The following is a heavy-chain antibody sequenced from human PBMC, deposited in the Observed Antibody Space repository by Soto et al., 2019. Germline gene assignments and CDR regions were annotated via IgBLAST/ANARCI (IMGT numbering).Heavy chain of an antibody. CDR2: IVVGSGST. Sequence: GASVKVSCKASGFTFSASAVQWVRQARGQRLEWIGWIVVGSGSTHYAQKFQEKVTITRDMSTSTAYMELSSLRSEDTAMYYCAAKDGSYWHDRGQGTLVTVSS. J-gene: IGHJ4*02. V-gene: IGHV1-58*01. CDR1: GFTFSASA. D-gene: IGHD1-26*01. CDR3: AAKDGSYWHD.